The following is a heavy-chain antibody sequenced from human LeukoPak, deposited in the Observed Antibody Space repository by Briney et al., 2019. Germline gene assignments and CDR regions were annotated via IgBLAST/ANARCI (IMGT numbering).Heavy chain of an antibody. CDR1: GFTFSTYG. Sequence: GRSLRLSCAASGFTFSTYGMQWVRQAPGKGLEWVAVIVGDGSKAHYADSVRGRFTVSRDNSKNTLYLQMHSLRAEDTAVYYCARDPITGDNSLDYWGRGTLVTVSS. CDR3: ARDPITGDNSLDY. J-gene: IGHJ4*02. D-gene: IGHD7-27*01. V-gene: IGHV3-33*05. CDR2: IVGDGSKA.